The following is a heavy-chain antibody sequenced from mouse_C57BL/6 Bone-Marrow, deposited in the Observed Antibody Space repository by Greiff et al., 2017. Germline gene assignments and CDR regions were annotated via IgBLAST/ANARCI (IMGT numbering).Heavy chain of an antibody. D-gene: IGHD1-1*01. CDR3: ARKDTAVHYAMDY. CDR1: GYTFTSYW. CDR2: IYPGSGST. V-gene: IGHV1-55*01. J-gene: IGHJ4*01. Sequence: QVHVKQPGAELVKPGASVKMSCKASGYTFTSYWITWVKQRPGQGLEWIGDIYPGSGSTNYNEKFKSKATLTVDTSSSTAYMQLSSLTSEDSAVDYCARKDTAVHYAMDYWGQGTSVTVSS.